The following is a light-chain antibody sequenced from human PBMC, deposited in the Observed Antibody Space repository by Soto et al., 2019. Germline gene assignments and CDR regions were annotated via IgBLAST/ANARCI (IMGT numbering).Light chain of an antibody. V-gene: IGLV3-1*01. CDR1: NLGDRY. Sequence: SYELTQPPSVSVSPGQTASIKCSGENLGDRYACWYQQKPGQSPVLVIYLDTKRPSGVPERFSGSNSGNTATLTISGTKAMDEADYYCQAWDDTSGVVFGGGTNLTVL. CDR2: LDT. J-gene: IGLJ2*01. CDR3: QAWDDTSGVV.